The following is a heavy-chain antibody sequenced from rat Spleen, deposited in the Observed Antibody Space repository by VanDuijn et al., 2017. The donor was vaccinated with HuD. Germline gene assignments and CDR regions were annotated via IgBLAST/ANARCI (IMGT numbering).Heavy chain of an antibody. D-gene: IGHD1-7*01. CDR3: AKENYYGFIFDF. V-gene: IGHV5-29*01. CDR2: ISYDGSST. CDR1: GFTFSNYG. J-gene: IGHJ2*01. Sequence: EVQLVESGGGLVQPGRSLKLSCAASGFTFSNYGMAWVRQAPTKGLEWVATISYDGSSTYYRDSVKGRFTISRDNAENTVYLQMNSLRSEDTATYYCAKENYYGFIFDFWGQGVMVTVSS.